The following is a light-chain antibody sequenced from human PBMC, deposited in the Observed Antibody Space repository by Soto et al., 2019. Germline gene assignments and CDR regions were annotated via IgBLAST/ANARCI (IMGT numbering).Light chain of an antibody. CDR2: GAS. CDR1: EPVRNTF. CDR3: QQYADSPLT. J-gene: IGKJ4*01. V-gene: IGKV3-20*01. Sequence: DIVLTQSPDTLSLSPGERATLSCRASEPVRNTFLAWYQQRPGQAPRLLIYGASSRAIGIPGRFSGSGSGTDFTLTISRLEPEDFALYFCQQYADSPLTFGGGSKVEIK.